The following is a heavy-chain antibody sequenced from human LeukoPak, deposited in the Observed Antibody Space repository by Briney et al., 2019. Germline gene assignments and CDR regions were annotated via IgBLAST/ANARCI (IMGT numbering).Heavy chain of an antibody. Sequence: PGGSLRLSCAASGFTFSSYAMSWVRQAPGKGLKWVSAISGSGGSTYHADSVKGRFTISRDNSKNTLYLQMNSLRAEDTAVYYCAKAPYNPYSYGYYFDYWGQGTLVTVSS. J-gene: IGHJ4*02. CDR1: GFTFSSYA. CDR3: AKAPYNPYSYGYYFDY. CDR2: ISGSGGST. V-gene: IGHV3-23*01. D-gene: IGHD5-18*01.